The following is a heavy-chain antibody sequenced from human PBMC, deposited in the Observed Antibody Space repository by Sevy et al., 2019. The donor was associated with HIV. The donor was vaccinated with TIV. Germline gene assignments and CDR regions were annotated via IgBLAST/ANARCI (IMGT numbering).Heavy chain of an antibody. CDR3: AQATVGGFDS. D-gene: IGHD3-16*01. CDR1: GFTFSAYW. J-gene: IGHJ4*02. CDR2: IKSDGSDK. Sequence: GGSLRLSCAASGFTFSAYWMNWVRQAPGKGLEWVANIKSDGSDKHYVDSVEGRFTISRDNAKNSLYLKMNSLRVEDTAVYYCAQATVGGFDSWGQGTLVTVSS. V-gene: IGHV3-7*01.